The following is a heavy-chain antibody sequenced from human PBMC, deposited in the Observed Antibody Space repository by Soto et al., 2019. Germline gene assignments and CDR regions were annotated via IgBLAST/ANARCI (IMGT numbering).Heavy chain of an antibody. V-gene: IGHV3-23*01. CDR2: ISGSGGST. D-gene: IGHD2-15*01. CDR3: GRKGCSGGSCYSDYYYYGMDV. Sequence: GGSLRLSCAASGFTFSSYAMSWVRQAPGKGLEWVSAISGSGGSTYYADSVKGRFTISRDNSKNTLYLQMNSLRAEDTAVYYCGRKGCSGGSCYSDYYYYGMDVWGQGTTVTVSS. CDR1: GFTFSSYA. J-gene: IGHJ6*02.